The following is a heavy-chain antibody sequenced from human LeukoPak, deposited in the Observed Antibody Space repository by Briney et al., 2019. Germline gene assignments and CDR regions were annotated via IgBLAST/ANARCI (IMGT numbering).Heavy chain of an antibody. CDR2: ISPSSSYI. V-gene: IGHV3-21*01. CDR1: GFTFNSHT. CDR3: VRGLYYGSGPYYNAMVGSWFDP. Sequence: GGSLRLSCAASGFTFNSHTMNWVRQAPGKGLEWVSSISPSSSYIYYGDSVKGRFTMSRDNAKNSLYLQMDSLRVEDTALYYCVRGLYYGSGPYYNAMVGSWFDPWGQGTLVTVSS. D-gene: IGHD3-10*01. J-gene: IGHJ5*02.